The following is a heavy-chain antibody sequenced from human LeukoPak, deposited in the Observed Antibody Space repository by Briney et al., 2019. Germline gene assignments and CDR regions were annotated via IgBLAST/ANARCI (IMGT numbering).Heavy chain of an antibody. D-gene: IGHD6-13*01. J-gene: IGHJ4*02. Sequence: GESLKISCKGSGYSFNTYWIGWVRQMPGKGPEWMGTIYPGDSDTRYSPSFQGQVTISADKSITTAYLQWSSLKASDTAVYYCARLEDPGTDYWGQGTLVTVSS. CDR2: IYPGDSDT. CDR1: GYSFNTYW. CDR3: ARLEDPGTDY. V-gene: IGHV5-51*01.